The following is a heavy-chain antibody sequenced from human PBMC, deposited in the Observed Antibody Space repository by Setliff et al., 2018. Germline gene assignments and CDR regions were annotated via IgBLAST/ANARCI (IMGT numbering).Heavy chain of an antibody. Sequence: GGSLRLSCAASGFTFSSYAMSWVRQAPGKGLEWVSYISSSGSTIFYADSVKGRFTISRDNAKKSLYLQMNSLRAEDTAVYYCACPDILTGLSDYWGQGTLVTVSS. CDR3: ACPDILTGLSDY. CDR1: GFTFSSYA. V-gene: IGHV3-48*03. J-gene: IGHJ4*02. CDR2: ISSSGSTI. D-gene: IGHD3-9*01.